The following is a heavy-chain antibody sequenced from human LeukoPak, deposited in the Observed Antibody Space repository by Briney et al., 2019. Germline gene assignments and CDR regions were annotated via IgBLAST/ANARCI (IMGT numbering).Heavy chain of an antibody. Sequence: ASVKVSCKASGGTFSSYAISWVRQAPGQGLEWMGGLIPIFGTANYAQKVQGRVTITADESTSTAYMELSSLRSEDTAVYYCARRAPYSGSYYLLDYWGQGTLVTVSS. D-gene: IGHD1-26*01. CDR1: GGTFSSYA. CDR3: ARRAPYSGSYYLLDY. J-gene: IGHJ4*02. CDR2: LIPIFGTA. V-gene: IGHV1-69*13.